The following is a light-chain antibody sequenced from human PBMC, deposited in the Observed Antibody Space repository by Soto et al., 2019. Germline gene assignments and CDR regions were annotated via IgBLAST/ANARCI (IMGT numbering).Light chain of an antibody. J-gene: IGLJ2*01. CDR3: AAWDDSLSGYLV. Sequence: QSVLTQPPSVSGSPGQRITMSCSGSSSNIGTNTVNWYQQLPGTAPKLLIYVNNQRPSGVPDRFSGSKSGTSASLAISGLQSEDEAHYYCAAWDDSLSGYLVFGGGTQLTVL. V-gene: IGLV1-44*01. CDR2: VNN. CDR1: SSNIGTNT.